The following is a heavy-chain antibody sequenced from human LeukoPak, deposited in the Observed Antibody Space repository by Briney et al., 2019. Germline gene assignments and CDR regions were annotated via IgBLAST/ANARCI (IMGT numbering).Heavy chain of an antibody. CDR1: GYPFTTYD. CDR2: MNPNSGGT. Sequence: ASVKVSCKASGYPFTTYDINWVRQAPGQGLEWVAWMNPNSGGTVYAQKFQGRVTMTTDTSTSTAYMELRSLRSDDTAVYYCARGPFYGSGSLPDYWGQGTLVTVSS. D-gene: IGHD3-10*01. J-gene: IGHJ4*02. V-gene: IGHV1-8*01. CDR3: ARGPFYGSGSLPDY.